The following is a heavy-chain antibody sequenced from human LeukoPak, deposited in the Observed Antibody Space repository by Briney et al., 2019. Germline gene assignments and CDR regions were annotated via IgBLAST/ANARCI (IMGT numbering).Heavy chain of an antibody. CDR2: IDNDGTDT. V-gene: IGHV3-74*01. Sequence: GGSLRLSCAASGFTFSSHWMYWVRQAPGKGLAYVSRIDNDGTDTTFADSVKGRFTISRDNAKNTLYLQMNSLRAEDTAMYYCARGGFHHGFDIWGQGTMVAVSS. J-gene: IGHJ3*02. D-gene: IGHD3-22*01. CDR1: GFTFSSHW. CDR3: ARGGFHHGFDI.